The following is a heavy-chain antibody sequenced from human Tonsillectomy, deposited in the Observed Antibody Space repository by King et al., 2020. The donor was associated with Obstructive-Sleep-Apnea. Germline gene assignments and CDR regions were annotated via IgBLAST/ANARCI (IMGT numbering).Heavy chain of an antibody. V-gene: IGHV4-59*01. CDR2: IYYSGST. CDR1: GGSISSYY. CDR3: ARASGYSYGRLDY. J-gene: IGHJ4*02. D-gene: IGHD5-18*01. Sequence: VQLQESGPGLVKPSETLSLTCTVSGGSISSYYWSWIRQPPGKGLEWFGYIYYSGSTNYNPSLKSRVTISVDTSKNQFSLKLSSVTAADTAVYYCARASGYSYGRLDYWGQGTLVTVSS.